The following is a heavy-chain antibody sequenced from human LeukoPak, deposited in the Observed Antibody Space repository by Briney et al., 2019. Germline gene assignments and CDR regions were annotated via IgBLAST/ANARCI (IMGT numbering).Heavy chain of an antibody. CDR3: ARGVASGWSKGDY. Sequence: ASVKVSCKASGYTFTGYYMHWVRQAPGQGLEWMGRINPNSGGTNYAQKFQGRVTMTRDTSIGTAYMELSRLRSDDTAVYYCARGVASGWSKGDYWGQGTLVTVSS. CDR1: GYTFTGYY. CDR2: INPNSGGT. V-gene: IGHV1-2*06. D-gene: IGHD6-19*01. J-gene: IGHJ4*02.